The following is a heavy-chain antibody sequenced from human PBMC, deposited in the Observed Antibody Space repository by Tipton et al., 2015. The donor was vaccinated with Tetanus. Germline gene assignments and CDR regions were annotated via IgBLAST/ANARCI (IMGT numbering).Heavy chain of an antibody. CDR3: AGAFYYDGLALGY. D-gene: IGHD3-22*01. CDR1: GGSFSGYY. CDR2: INHSGST. Sequence: TLSLTCAVYGGSFSGYYRSWIRQPQGKGLEWIGEINHSGSTNYNPSLKSRVTISVDTSKNQFSLKLSSVTAADTAVYYCAGAFYYDGLALGYWGQGTLVTVSS. V-gene: IGHV4-34*01. J-gene: IGHJ4*02.